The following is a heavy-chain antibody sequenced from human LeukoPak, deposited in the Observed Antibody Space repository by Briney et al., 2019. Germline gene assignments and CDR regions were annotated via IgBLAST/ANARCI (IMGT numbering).Heavy chain of an antibody. J-gene: IGHJ4*02. D-gene: IGHD3-3*01. CDR2: TYYDGST. CDR3: ARRSSGRPVDY. Sequence: SETLSLTCTVSGGSISIVNYFWGWIRQPPGKGLEWIGSTYYDGSTYYNPSLKSRVTISRDTSKDQFSLRLSSVTAADTAVYYCARRSSGRPVDYWGQGTLVTVSS. V-gene: IGHV4-39*07. CDR1: GGSISIVNYF.